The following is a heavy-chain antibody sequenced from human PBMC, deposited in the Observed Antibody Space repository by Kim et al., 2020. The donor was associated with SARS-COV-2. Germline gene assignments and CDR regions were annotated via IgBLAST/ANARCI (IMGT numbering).Heavy chain of an antibody. CDR2: ISYDGSNK. Sequence: GGSLRLSCAASGFTFSSYAMHWVRQAPGKGLEWVAVISYDGSNKYYADSVKGRFTISRDNSKNTLYLQMNSLRAEDTAVYYCAREGQLPFDYWGQGTLVTVSS. D-gene: IGHD6-6*01. CDR1: GFTFSSYA. CDR3: AREGQLPFDY. V-gene: IGHV3-30*04. J-gene: IGHJ4*02.